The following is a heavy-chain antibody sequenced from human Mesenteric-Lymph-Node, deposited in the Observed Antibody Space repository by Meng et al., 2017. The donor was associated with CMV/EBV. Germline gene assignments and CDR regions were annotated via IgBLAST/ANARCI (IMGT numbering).Heavy chain of an antibody. Sequence: SETLSLTCTVSGGSISSYYWSWIRQPPGKGLEWIGYIYYSGSTNYNPSLKSRVTISVDTSKNQFSLKLSSVTAADTAVYYCARAKEGTDTYYYYYGMDVWGQGTTVTVSS. CDR2: IYYSGST. CDR1: GGSISSYY. D-gene: IGHD3/OR15-3a*01. J-gene: IGHJ6*02. CDR3: ARAKEGTDTYYYYYGMDV. V-gene: IGHV4-59*01.